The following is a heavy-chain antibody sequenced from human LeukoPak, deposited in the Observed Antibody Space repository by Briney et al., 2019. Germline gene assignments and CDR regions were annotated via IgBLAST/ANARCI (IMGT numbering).Heavy chain of an antibody. CDR1: GGSISSGNYY. CDR2: IYTSGSA. J-gene: IGHJ4*02. V-gene: IGHV4-61*02. CDR3: ARSYCGGDCYSPWYFDY. Sequence: KTSETLSLTCTVSGGSISSGNYYWSWIRQPAGKGLEWIGRIYTSGSANYNPSLRSRVTISVDTSKNQFSLKLSSVTAADTAVYYCARSYCGGDCYSPWYFDYWGQGTLVTVSS. D-gene: IGHD2-21*02.